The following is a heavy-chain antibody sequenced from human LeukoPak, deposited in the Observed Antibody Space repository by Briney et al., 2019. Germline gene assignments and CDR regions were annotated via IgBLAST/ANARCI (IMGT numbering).Heavy chain of an antibody. CDR2: ISGSGGST. V-gene: IGHV3-23*01. Sequence: LTGGSLRLPCAASGFTFSSYAMSWVRQAPGKGLEWVSAISGSGGSTYYADSVKGRFTISRDDSKNTVYLHMNSLRPDDSALYYCAREGGTVVVGRFDYWGQGTLVTVSS. CDR1: GFTFSSYA. D-gene: IGHD2-2*01. J-gene: IGHJ4*02. CDR3: AREGGTVVVGRFDY.